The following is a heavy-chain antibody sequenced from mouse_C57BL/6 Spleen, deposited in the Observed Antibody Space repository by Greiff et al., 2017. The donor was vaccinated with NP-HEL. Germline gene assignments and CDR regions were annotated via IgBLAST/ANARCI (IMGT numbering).Heavy chain of an antibody. V-gene: IGHV3-6*01. CDR3: ARDQVHTIPYWYFDV. D-gene: IGHD2-12*01. CDR1: GYSITSGYY. Sequence: EVQLQQSGPGLVKPSQSLSLTCSVTGYSITSGYYWNWIRQFPGNKLEWMGYISYDGSNNYNPSLKNRISITRDTSKNQFFLKLNSVTTEDTATYYCARDQVHTIPYWYFDVWGTGTTVTVSS. J-gene: IGHJ1*03. CDR2: ISYDGSN.